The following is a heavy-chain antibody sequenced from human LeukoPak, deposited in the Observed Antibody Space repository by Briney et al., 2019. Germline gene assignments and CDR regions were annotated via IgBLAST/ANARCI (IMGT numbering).Heavy chain of an antibody. CDR1: GGSISSSSYY. CDR2: IYYSGST. J-gene: IGHJ5*02. V-gene: IGHV4-39*07. CDR3: ARHDYYYDFWSGYYTQNWFDP. Sequence: SETLSLTCTVSGGSISSSSYYWGWIRQPPGKGLEWIGSIYYSGSTYYNPSLKSRVTISVDTSKNQFSLKLSSVTAADTAVYYCARHDYYYDFWSGYYTQNWFDPWGQGTLVTVSS. D-gene: IGHD3-3*01.